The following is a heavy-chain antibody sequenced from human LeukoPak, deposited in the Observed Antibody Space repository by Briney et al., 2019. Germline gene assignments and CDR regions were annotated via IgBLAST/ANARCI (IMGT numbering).Heavy chain of an antibody. CDR3: ARGGSPPEALGDAFDI. J-gene: IGHJ3*02. V-gene: IGHV3-74*03. D-gene: IGHD1-26*01. Sequence: GESLRLSSVVSGFTLSSHWMDWVRRAPGDGLVWVSRVSSDGSSTMYADAVQGRFTISRDNAKNTLYLQMNSLRAGDTAVYYCARGGSPPEALGDAFDIWGQGTMVTVSS. CDR1: GFTLSSHW. CDR2: VSSDGSST.